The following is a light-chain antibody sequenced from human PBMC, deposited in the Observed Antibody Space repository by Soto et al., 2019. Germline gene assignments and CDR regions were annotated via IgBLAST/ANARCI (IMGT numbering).Light chain of an antibody. CDR3: RPCPRTSTPYV. V-gene: IGLV2-14*01. CDR1: SSDVGGYNY. CDR2: DVS. J-gene: IGLJ1*01. Sequence: QSALTQPASVSGSPGQSITISCTGTSSDVGGYNYVSWYQQHPGKAPKLMIFDVSNRPSGVSNRFSGSKSGKTASLALSGLPAEDQADYYCRPCPRTSTPYVFGTGTKLTVL.